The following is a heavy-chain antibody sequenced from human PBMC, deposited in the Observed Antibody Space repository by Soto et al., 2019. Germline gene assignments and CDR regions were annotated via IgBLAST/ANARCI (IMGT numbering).Heavy chain of an antibody. CDR1: GYTFSRQG. V-gene: IGHV1-18*01. D-gene: IGHD3-3*01. CDR2: GGNT. CDR3: ARGADDFSSGYYYEY. J-gene: IGHJ4*02. Sequence: QVQLVQSGAEVKKPGASVTVSCKASGYTFSRQGISWVRQTPGQGLGRMAWGGNTNYAQKFQGRLTLTTNPSTRTAYMELQSLRSDATAVYYCARGADDFSSGYYYEYWGQGTLVTVSS.